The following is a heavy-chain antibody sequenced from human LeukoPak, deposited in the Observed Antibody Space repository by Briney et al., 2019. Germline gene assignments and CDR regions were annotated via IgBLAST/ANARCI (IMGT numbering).Heavy chain of an antibody. CDR2: TYYRSRWYS. CDR3: AKEGTMIRGVRNWFDP. V-gene: IGHV6-1*01. J-gene: IGHJ5*02. Sequence: SQTLSLTCAISGDSVSSNNAAWNWIRQSPSRGLEWLGRTYYRSRWYSDYAVSVRSRITINPDTSKNQFSLQLNSVTPEDTAVYYCAKEGTMIRGVRNWFDPWGQGTLVTVSS. CDR1: GDSVSSNNAA. D-gene: IGHD3-10*01.